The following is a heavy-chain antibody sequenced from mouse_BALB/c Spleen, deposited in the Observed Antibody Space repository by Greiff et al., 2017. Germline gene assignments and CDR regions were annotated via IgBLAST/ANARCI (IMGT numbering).Heavy chain of an antibody. CDR2: IYPGGGYT. CDR1: GYTFTNYW. D-gene: IGHD3-1*01. CDR3: AREGATSWFAY. J-gene: IGHJ3*01. Sequence: QVQLQQSGAELVRPGTSVKISCKASGYTFTNYWLGWVKQRPGHGLEWIGDIYPGGGYTNYNEKFKGKATLTADTSSSTAYMQLSSLTSEDSAVYFCAREGATSWFAYWGQGTLVTVSA. V-gene: IGHV1-63*02.